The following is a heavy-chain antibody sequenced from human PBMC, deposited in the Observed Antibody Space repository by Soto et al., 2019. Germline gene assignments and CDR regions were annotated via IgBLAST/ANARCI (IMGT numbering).Heavy chain of an antibody. V-gene: IGHV2-5*02. CDR2: IYWDDDK. CDR1: GFSLSTSGVG. J-gene: IGHJ4*02. CDR3: AHRRSYCSGGSCYSGFDY. Sequence: QITLKKSGPTLVKPTQTLTLTCTFSGFSLSTSGVGVGWIRQPPGKALEWLALIYWDDDKRYSPSLKSRLTITKDTSKNQVVLTMTNMDPVDTATYYCAHRRSYCSGGSCYSGFDYWGQGTLVTVSS. D-gene: IGHD2-15*01.